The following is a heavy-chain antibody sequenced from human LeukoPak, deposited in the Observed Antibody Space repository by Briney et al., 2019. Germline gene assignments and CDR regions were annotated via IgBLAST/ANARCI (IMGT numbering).Heavy chain of an antibody. D-gene: IGHD6-13*01. V-gene: IGHV3-30*02. CDR3: AKASLREQQLVPYYYYYYMDV. CDR2: IRYDGSNK. CDR1: GFTFSSYG. Sequence: GGSLRLSCAASGFTFSSYGMHWVRQAPGKGLEWVAFIRYDGSNKYYADSVKGRFTISRDNSKNTLYLQMNSLRAEDTAVYYCAKASLREQQLVPYYYYYYMDVWGKGTTVTVSS. J-gene: IGHJ6*03.